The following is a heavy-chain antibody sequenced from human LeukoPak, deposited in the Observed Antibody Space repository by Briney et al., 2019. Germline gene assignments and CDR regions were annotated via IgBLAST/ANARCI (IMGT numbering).Heavy chain of an antibody. D-gene: IGHD3-16*01. J-gene: IGHJ4*02. CDR1: GFTVSSNY. CDR2: IYSGGST. V-gene: IGHV3-53*05. Sequence: GGSLRLSCAASGFTVSSNYMSWVRQAPGKGLEWVSVIYSGGSTYYADSVKGRFTISRDNSKNTLYLQMNSLRAEDTAVYYCAKEGDYDYVWGKPSYFDYWGQGTLVTVSS. CDR3: AKEGDYDYVWGKPSYFDY.